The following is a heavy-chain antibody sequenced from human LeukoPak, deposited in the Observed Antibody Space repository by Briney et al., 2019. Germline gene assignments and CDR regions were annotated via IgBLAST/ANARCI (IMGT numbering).Heavy chain of an antibody. D-gene: IGHD2-15*01. CDR3: AKAGYCSGGSCYLGYYGMDV. CDR1: GFTFSSYS. V-gene: IGHV3-23*01. Sequence: PGGSLRLSCAASGFTFSSYSMNWVRQAPGKGLEWVSAISGSGGSTYYADSVKGRFTISRDNSKNTLYLQMNSLRAEDTAVYYCAKAGYCSGGSCYLGYYGMDVWGKGTTVTVSS. J-gene: IGHJ6*04. CDR2: ISGSGGST.